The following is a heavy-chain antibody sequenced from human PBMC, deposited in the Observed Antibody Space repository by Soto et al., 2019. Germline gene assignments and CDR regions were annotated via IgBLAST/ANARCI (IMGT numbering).Heavy chain of an antibody. CDR2: IIPIFGTA. V-gene: IGHV1-69*12. CDR1: GGTFSSYA. Sequence: QVQLVESGAEVRKPGSSVKVSCKASGGTFSSYAISWVRQAPGHGLEWMGGIIPIFGTANYAQKFQGRVTITADESTSTAYMELSSLRSEDTAVYYCARDGYSYGYRSRWDYWGQGTLVTVSS. CDR3: ARDGYSYGYRSRWDY. D-gene: IGHD5-18*01. J-gene: IGHJ4*02.